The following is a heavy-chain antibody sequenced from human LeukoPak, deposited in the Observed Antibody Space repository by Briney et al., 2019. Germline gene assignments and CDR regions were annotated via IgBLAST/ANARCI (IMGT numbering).Heavy chain of an antibody. V-gene: IGHV3-21*01. CDR2: ITSSSSHT. D-gene: IGHD6-19*01. Sequence: KSAESLSLSCAASGFTFSSHNMNWVRQAPGRGLEWVSSITSSSSHTYYADSVKGRFTISRDNAKNSLYLQMNSLRAEDTAVYYCARDRVGYSSGLDYWGQGTLVTASS. CDR3: ARDRVGYSSGLDY. CDR1: GFTFSSHN. J-gene: IGHJ4*02.